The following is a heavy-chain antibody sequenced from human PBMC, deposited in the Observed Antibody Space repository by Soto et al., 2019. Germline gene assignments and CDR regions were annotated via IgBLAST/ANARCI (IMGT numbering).Heavy chain of an antibody. D-gene: IGHD2-21*02. CDR3: VQSRCGGDCLQSYSSHSYYGLDV. J-gene: IGHJ6*02. V-gene: IGHV2-5*02. Sequence: QITLKESGPTLVKPTQPLTLTCTFSGLSLSTTGVGVGWIRQPPGKALEWLALIYWDDDKRYSPSLKSRLTITKDTSKNQVVLTMTNMDPVDTATYYCVQSRCGGDCLQSYSSHSYYGLDVWGQGTTVTVSS. CDR1: GLSLSTTGVG. CDR2: IYWDDDK.